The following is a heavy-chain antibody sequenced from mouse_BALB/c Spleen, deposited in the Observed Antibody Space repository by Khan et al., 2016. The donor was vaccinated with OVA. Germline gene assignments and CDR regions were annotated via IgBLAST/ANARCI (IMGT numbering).Heavy chain of an antibody. Sequence: QVQLQQSGAELVRPGVSVKISCKGSGYTFTDFTVHWVKQSHVKSLEWIGVISSYYGDATYNQNFKDKATLTVDKSSSTAYMELARLTSEDSAIYCCARGGGGDRFAYWGQGTLVTVSA. CDR2: ISSYYGDA. V-gene: IGHV1S137*01. CDR1: GYTFTDFT. J-gene: IGHJ3*01. CDR3: ARGGGGDRFAY.